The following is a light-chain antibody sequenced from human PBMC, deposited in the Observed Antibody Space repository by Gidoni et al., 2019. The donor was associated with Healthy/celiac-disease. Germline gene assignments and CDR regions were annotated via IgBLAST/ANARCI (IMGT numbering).Light chain of an antibody. V-gene: IGKV1-39*01. CDR1: QSISSY. CDR2: AAS. CDR3: QQSYSTPIT. Sequence: EIQMTQSPSSLSASVGDRVTITSRASQSISSYLNWYQQKPGKAPKLLIYAASSLQSGVPSRFSGSGSGTDFTLTISSLQPEDFATYYCQQSYSTPITFGQXTRLEIK. J-gene: IGKJ5*01.